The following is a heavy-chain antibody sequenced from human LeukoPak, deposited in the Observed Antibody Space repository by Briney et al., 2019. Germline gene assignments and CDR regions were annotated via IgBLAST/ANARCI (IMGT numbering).Heavy chain of an antibody. V-gene: IGHV4-61*02. CDR1: GGSISSGSYY. J-gene: IGHJ5*02. D-gene: IGHD6-19*01. Sequence: PSETLSLTCTVSGGSISSGSYYWSWIRQPAGKGLEWIGRIYTSGSTNYNPSLKSRVTISVDTSKTQCSLKLSPVTAADTAVYYCARDTGIAVAGSYWFDPWGQGTLVTVSS. CDR3: ARDTGIAVAGSYWFDP. CDR2: IYTSGST.